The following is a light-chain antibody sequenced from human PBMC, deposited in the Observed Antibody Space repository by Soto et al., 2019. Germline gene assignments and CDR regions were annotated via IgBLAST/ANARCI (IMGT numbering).Light chain of an antibody. V-gene: IGKV1-5*01. CDR1: QSVSTW. CDR3: QQYNIYSGLT. CDR2: DAS. J-gene: IGKJ1*01. Sequence: DIQMTQSPSTLSASVGDRVTNTCRASQSVSTWLAWYQQKPGRDPKVLIYDASTLESGVPSRFSGSGSGTEFTLTISSLQPDDFATYYCQQYNIYSGLTFGQGTKVDIK.